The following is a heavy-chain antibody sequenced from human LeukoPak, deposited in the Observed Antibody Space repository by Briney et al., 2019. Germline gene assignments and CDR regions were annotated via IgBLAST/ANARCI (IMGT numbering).Heavy chain of an antibody. J-gene: IGHJ4*02. CDR1: GYTFTSYG. CDR2: ITSYNGNT. D-gene: IGHD1-26*01. V-gene: IGHV1-18*01. CDR3: ARDVSGSYYAY. Sequence: ASVKVSCKASGYTFTSYGISWVRQAPGQGLEWMGWITSYNGNTNYAQKFQGRVTTTTDTSTSTGYMELRSLRSDDTAVYYCARDVSGSYYAYWGQGTLVTVSS.